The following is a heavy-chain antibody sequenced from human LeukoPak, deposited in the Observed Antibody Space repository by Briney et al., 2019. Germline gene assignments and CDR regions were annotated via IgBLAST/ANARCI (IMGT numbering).Heavy chain of an antibody. Sequence: PGGSLRLSCAASGFTFSSYAMSWVRQAPGKGLEWVSAISGGGASTYYADSVKGRFTISRDNSKNTLYLQMNSLRVEDTAIYYCAKDRGSGWLHDAFDIWGQGTKVTVSS. CDR1: GFTFSSYA. CDR2: ISGGGAST. J-gene: IGHJ3*02. CDR3: AKDRGSGWLHDAFDI. V-gene: IGHV3-23*01. D-gene: IGHD6-19*01.